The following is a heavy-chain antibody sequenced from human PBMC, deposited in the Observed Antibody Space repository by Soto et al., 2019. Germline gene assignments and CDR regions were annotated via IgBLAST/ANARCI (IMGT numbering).Heavy chain of an antibody. D-gene: IGHD3-10*01. Sequence: EVQLLESGGGLVQPGGSLRLSCAASGFTFSSYAMSWVRQAPGKGLEWVSAISGSGGSTYYADSVKGRFTISRDNSKNTLYLQMNSLRAEDTAVYYCAKDLPPYGSGSYPPPLDVWGKGTTVTVSS. J-gene: IGHJ6*04. CDR2: ISGSGGST. CDR1: GFTFSSYA. V-gene: IGHV3-23*01. CDR3: AKDLPPYGSGSYPPPLDV.